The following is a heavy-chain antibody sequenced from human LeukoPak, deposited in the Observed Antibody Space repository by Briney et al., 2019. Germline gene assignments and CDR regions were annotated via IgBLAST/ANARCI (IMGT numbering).Heavy chain of an antibody. Sequence: SVKVSCKASGGTFRRFAMSWVRQAPGQGLEWMGGIIPMFGTANYAQKFQGRLTITADESTGTAYMELSSLRSEDTAVYYCARDDNLAKNTMIQGYWGQGTLVTVSS. D-gene: IGHD3-22*01. CDR3: ARDDNLAKNTMIQGY. CDR1: GGTFRRFA. CDR2: IIPMFGTA. V-gene: IGHV1-69*13. J-gene: IGHJ4*02.